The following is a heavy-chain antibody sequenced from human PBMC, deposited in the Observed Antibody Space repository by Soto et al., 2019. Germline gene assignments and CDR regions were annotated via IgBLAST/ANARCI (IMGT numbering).Heavy chain of an antibody. CDR1: GFTFSSYA. CDR2: ISGSGGST. V-gene: IGHV3-23*01. CDR3: AKGGSSWSRINYYFDY. D-gene: IGHD6-13*01. J-gene: IGHJ4*02. Sequence: RGSLRLSCAASGFTFSSYAMSWVRQAPGKGLEWVSAISGSGGSTYYADSVKGRFTISRDNSKNTLYLQMNSLRAEDTAVYYCAKGGSSWSRINYYFDYWGQGTLVTVSS.